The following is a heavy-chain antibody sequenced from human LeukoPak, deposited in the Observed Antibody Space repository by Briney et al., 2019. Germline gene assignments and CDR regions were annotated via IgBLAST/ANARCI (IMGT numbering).Heavy chain of an antibody. Sequence: ASVKVSCKASGYTFTSYGISWVRQAPGQGLEWMGWISVYNGNTNYAQKLQGRVTMTTDTSTSTAYMELRSLRSDDTAVYYCARPMDPLAYCGGDCYSFDYWGQGTLVTVSS. D-gene: IGHD2-21*02. V-gene: IGHV1-18*01. CDR1: GYTFTSYG. J-gene: IGHJ4*02. CDR2: ISVYNGNT. CDR3: ARPMDPLAYCGGDCYSFDY.